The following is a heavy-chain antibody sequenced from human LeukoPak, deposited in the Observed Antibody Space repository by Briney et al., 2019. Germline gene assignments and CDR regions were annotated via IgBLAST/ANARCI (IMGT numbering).Heavy chain of an antibody. CDR3: ARGGPTYYDFWSGPNGYYYYMDV. CDR1: GGSFSGYY. Sequence: SETLSLTCAVYGGSFSGYYWSWIRQPPGKGLEWIGEINHSGSTNYNPSLKSRVTISVDTSKNQFSLKLSSVTAADTAVYYCARGGPTYYDFWSGPNGYYYYMDVRGKGTTVTVSS. D-gene: IGHD3-3*01. CDR2: INHSGST. V-gene: IGHV4-34*01. J-gene: IGHJ6*03.